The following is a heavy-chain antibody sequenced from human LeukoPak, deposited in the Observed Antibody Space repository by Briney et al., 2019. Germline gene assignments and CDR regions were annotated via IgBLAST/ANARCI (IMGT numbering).Heavy chain of an antibody. D-gene: IGHD6-19*01. CDR3: VRQLAVPGPGYFDL. CDR2: ISSNGGHP. CDR1: GFTFSSYD. Sequence: PGGSLRLSCSASGFTFSSYDMHWVRQAPGKGLEYVSAISSNGGHPYYADSVKGRFTISRDNSKNTLYLQMSSLRAEDTAVYYCVRQLAVPGPGYFDLWGRGTLVTVSS. J-gene: IGHJ2*01. V-gene: IGHV3-64D*06.